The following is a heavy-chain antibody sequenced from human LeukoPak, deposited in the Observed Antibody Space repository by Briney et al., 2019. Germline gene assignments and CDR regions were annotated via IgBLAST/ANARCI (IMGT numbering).Heavy chain of an antibody. CDR2: INHSGST. V-gene: IGHV4-34*01. CDR1: GGSFSGYY. D-gene: IGHD3-3*01. Sequence: SETLSLTCAVYGGSFSGYYWSWIRQPPGKGLEWIGEINHSGSTYYNPSLKSRVTISVDTSKNQFSLKLSSVTAADTAVYYCARHRVGSGDTYYDFWSGYSGFDPWGQGTLVTVSS. J-gene: IGHJ5*02. CDR3: ARHRVGSGDTYYDFWSGYSGFDP.